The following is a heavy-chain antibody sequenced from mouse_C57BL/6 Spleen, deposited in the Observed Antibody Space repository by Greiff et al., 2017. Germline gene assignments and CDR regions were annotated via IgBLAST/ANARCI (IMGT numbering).Heavy chain of an antibody. V-gene: IGHV3-6*01. CDR2: ISYDGSN. D-gene: IGHD1-1*01. J-gene: IGHJ2*01. Sequence: EVKLMESGPGLVKPSQSLSLTCSVTGYSITSGYYWNWIRQFPGNKLEWMGYISYDGSNNYNPSLKNRISITRDTSKNQFFLKLNSVTTEDTATYYCASGIITTGFDYWGQGTTLTVSS. CDR3: ASGIITTGFDY. CDR1: GYSITSGYY.